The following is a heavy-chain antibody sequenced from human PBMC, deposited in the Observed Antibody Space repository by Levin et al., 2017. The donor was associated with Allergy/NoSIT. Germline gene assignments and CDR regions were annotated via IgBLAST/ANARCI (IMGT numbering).Heavy chain of an antibody. Sequence: SETLSLTCTVSGGSISSSSYYWGWIRQPPGKGLEWIGSIYYSGSTYYNPSLKSRVTISVDTSKNQFSLKLSSVTAADTAVYYCATPPGYSSSWSDFQHWGQGTLVTVSS. V-gene: IGHV4-39*01. J-gene: IGHJ1*01. CDR2: IYYSGST. CDR1: GGSISSSSYY. CDR3: ATPPGYSSSWSDFQH. D-gene: IGHD6-13*01.